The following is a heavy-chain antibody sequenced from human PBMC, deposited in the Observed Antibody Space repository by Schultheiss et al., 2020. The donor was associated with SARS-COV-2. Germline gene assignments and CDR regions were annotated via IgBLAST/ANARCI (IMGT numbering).Heavy chain of an antibody. D-gene: IGHD2-2*01. CDR1: GFTFSSYD. Sequence: GGSLRLSCAASGFTFSSYDMHWVRQATGKGLEWVGFIRSKAYGGTTEYAASVKGRCTISRDDSKSITYLQMKSLKTEDTAVYQWSRTFCNVTSCFYVVGWDYYYDMDVWGQGTTVTVSS. CDR3: SRTFCNVTSCFYVVGWDYYYDMDV. CDR2: IRSKAYGGTT. J-gene: IGHJ6*02. V-gene: IGHV3-22*01.